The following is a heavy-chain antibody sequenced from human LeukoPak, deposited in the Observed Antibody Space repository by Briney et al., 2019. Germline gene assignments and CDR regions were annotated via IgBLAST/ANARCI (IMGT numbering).Heavy chain of an antibody. CDR3: AKDVVRVSSKGWFDP. D-gene: IGHD6-6*01. Sequence: GGSLRLSCAASGFTFSSYWMSWVRQAPGKGLEWVANIKQDGSEKYYVDSVKGRFTISRDNAKNSLYLQMNSLRAEDTAVYYCAKDVVRVSSKGWFDPWGQGTLVSVSS. J-gene: IGHJ5*02. CDR1: GFTFSSYW. CDR2: IKQDGSEK. V-gene: IGHV3-7*01.